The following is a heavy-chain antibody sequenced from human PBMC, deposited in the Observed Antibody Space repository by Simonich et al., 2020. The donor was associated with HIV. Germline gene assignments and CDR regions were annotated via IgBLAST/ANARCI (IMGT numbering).Heavy chain of an antibody. V-gene: IGHV3-21*01. CDR3: ARDGRKGSSTSCSDY. CDR2: IRSSSSYK. D-gene: IGHD2-2*01. Sequence: EVQLVESGGGLVKPGGSLRLSCAASGFTFSSYSMNWVRQAPGKGLEWVSSIRSSSSYKYYADSVKGRFTISRDNAKNSLYLQMNSLRAEDTAVYYWARDGRKGSSTSCSDYWGQGTLVTVSS. J-gene: IGHJ4*02. CDR1: GFTFSSYS.